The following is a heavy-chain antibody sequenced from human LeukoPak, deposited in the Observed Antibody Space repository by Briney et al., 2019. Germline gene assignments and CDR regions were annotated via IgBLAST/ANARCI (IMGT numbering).Heavy chain of an antibody. V-gene: IGHV4-30-4*01. J-gene: IGHJ4*02. CDR3: ARGRGIAVAGTSDY. Sequence: SETLSLTCTVSGGSISSGDYYWSWIRQPPGKGLEWIGYIYYSGSTYYNPSLKSRVTISVDTSKNQFSLKLSSVTAADTAVYYCARGRGIAVAGTSDYWGQGTLVTVSS. CDR1: GGSISSGDYY. CDR2: IYYSGST. D-gene: IGHD6-19*01.